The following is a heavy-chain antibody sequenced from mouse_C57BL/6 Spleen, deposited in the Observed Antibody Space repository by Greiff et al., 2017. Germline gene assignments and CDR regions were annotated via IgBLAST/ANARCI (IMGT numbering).Heavy chain of an antibody. D-gene: IGHD1-1*01. J-gene: IGHJ1*03. Sequence: QVQLQQPGAELVKPGASVKMSCKASGYTFTSYWITWVKQRPGQGLEWIGDIYPGSGSTNYNGKFKSKATLTVDTSSSTDYMQLSSLTSEASAVYYCARGSSVRYWYFDVWGTGTTVTVSS. CDR1: GYTFTSYW. CDR2: IYPGSGST. V-gene: IGHV1-55*01. CDR3: ARGSSVRYWYFDV.